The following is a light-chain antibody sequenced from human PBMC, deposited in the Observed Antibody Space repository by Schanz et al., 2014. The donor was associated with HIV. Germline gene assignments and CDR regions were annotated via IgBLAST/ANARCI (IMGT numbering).Light chain of an antibody. CDR3: QTWATGIVV. Sequence: QPVLTQSPSASASLGASVTLTCTLSSGHSSYAIAWHQQQPEKGPRYLMNLNSDGSHSKGDGIPDRFSGSSSGAERYLTISSLESDDEADYYCQTWATGIVVFGGGTKLTVL. V-gene: IGLV4-69*02. J-gene: IGLJ2*01. CDR2: LNSDGSH. CDR1: SGHSSYA.